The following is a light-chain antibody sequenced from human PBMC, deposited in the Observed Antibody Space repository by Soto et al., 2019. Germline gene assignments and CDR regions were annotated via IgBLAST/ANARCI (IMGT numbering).Light chain of an antibody. CDR2: HVT. V-gene: IGLV2-14*01. CDR1: SSDVGAYNY. CDR3: CSYTTSNTFV. Sequence: QSALTQPASVSGSLGQSITISCSGTSSDVGAYNYVSWYQQYPGKAPKLMIYHVTDRPSGVSNRFSGSKSGNTASLTISGLQAEDEADDYCCSYTTSNTFVFGTGTKLTVL. J-gene: IGLJ1*01.